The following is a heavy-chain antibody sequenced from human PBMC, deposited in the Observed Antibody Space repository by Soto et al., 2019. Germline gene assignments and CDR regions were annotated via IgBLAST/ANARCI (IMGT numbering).Heavy chain of an antibody. CDR1: GYTLTELS. Sequence: ASVKVSCKVSGYTLTELSMHWVRQAPGEGLEWMGGFDPEDGETIYAQKFQGRVTMTEDTSTDTAYMELSSLRSEDTAVYYCATVSYGSGSYRFDYWGQGTLVTVSS. V-gene: IGHV1-24*01. CDR3: ATVSYGSGSYRFDY. CDR2: FDPEDGET. D-gene: IGHD3-10*01. J-gene: IGHJ4*02.